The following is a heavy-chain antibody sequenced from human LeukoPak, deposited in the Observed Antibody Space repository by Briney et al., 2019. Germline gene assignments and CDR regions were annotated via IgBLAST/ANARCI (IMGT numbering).Heavy chain of an antibody. CDR1: GFTFDDYA. CDR2: ISGDGGST. CDR3: AKALIQLWRRDYYYYMDV. V-gene: IGHV3-43*02. D-gene: IGHD5-18*01. Sequence: GGSLRLSCAASGFTFDDYAMHWVRQAPGKGLEWVSLISGDGGSTYYADSVEGRFTISRDNSKNSLYLQMNSLRTEDTALYYCAKALIQLWRRDYYYYMDVWGKGTTVTVSS. J-gene: IGHJ6*03.